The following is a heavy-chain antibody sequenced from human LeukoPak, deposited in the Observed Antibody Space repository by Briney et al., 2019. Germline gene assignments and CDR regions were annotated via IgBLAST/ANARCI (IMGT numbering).Heavy chain of an antibody. D-gene: IGHD6-19*01. V-gene: IGHV3-48*03. CDR2: ISSSGSTI. Sequence: GGSLRLSCAASGLTFSSYEMDWVRQAPGKGLEWVSYISSSGSTIYYADSVKGRFTISRDNAKNSLYLQMNSLRAEDTAVYYCARDRGAQWLVPLDYWGQGTLVTVSS. J-gene: IGHJ4*02. CDR1: GLTFSSYE. CDR3: ARDRGAQWLVPLDY.